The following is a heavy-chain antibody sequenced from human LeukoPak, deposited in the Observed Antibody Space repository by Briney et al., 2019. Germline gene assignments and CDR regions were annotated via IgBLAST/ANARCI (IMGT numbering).Heavy chain of an antibody. J-gene: IGHJ5*02. D-gene: IGHD2-15*01. Sequence: SETLSLTCTVSGGSISSGGYYWSWIRQHPGKGLEWIGYIYYSGSTYYNPSLKSRVTISVDTSKDQFSLKLSSVTAADTAVYYCAAQDVNWFDPWGQGTLVTVSS. V-gene: IGHV4-31*03. CDR1: GGSISSGGYY. CDR3: AAQDVNWFDP. CDR2: IYYSGST.